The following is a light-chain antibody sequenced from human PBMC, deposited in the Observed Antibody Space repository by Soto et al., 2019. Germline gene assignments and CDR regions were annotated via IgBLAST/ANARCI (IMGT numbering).Light chain of an antibody. J-gene: IGKJ5*01. CDR3: QERSNWPGIT. Sequence: EIVLTQSPATLSLSPGERATLSCRASQTIRNYLAWYQQKPGQAPRLLIYDALNRAPGIPARFSGSGSGTDFTLTISSLEPEDFAVYYCQERSNWPGITFGQGTRLEIK. CDR1: QTIRNY. CDR2: DAL. V-gene: IGKV3-11*01.